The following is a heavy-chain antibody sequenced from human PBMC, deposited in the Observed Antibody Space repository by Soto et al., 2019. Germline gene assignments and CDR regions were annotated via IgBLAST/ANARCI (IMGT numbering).Heavy chain of an antibody. CDR2: ISNDGSNK. J-gene: IGHJ3*02. CDR3: AKDRRFQWLGDAFDI. D-gene: IGHD6-19*01. CDR1: GFTFNNYG. Sequence: PGGSLRLSCAASGFTFNNYGMHWVRQAPGKGLEWVATISNDGSNKYYADSVKGRLTISRDNSKNTLYLQMNSLRAEETAVYYCAKDRRFQWLGDAFDIWGQGTMVTVSS. V-gene: IGHV3-30*18.